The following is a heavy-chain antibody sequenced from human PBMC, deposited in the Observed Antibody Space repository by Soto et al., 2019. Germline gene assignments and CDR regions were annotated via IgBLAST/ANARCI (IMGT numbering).Heavy chain of an antibody. CDR2: IYYSGST. J-gene: IGHJ6*02. CDR1: GGSISGSSYY. Sequence: SETLSLTCTVSGGSISGSSYYWGWIRQPPGKGLEWIGSIYYSGSTYYNPSLKSRVTISVDTSKNQFSLKLSSVTAADTAVYYCPYYYYYGMDVWGQGTTVTVSS. CDR3: PYYYYYGMDV. V-gene: IGHV4-39*01.